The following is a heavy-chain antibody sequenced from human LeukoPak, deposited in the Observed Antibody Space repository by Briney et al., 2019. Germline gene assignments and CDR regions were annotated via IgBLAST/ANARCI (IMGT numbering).Heavy chain of an antibody. V-gene: IGHV4-38-2*02. CDR3: ARAYSSSWYYYYYYMDV. J-gene: IGHJ6*03. Sequence: SETLSLTCTVSGYSISSGYYWGWIRQPPGKGLEWIGSIYYSGSTYYNPSLKSRVTISVDTSKNQFSLKLSSVTAADTAVYYCARAYSSSWYYYYYYMDVWGKGTTVTISS. D-gene: IGHD6-13*01. CDR2: IYYSGST. CDR1: GYSISSGYY.